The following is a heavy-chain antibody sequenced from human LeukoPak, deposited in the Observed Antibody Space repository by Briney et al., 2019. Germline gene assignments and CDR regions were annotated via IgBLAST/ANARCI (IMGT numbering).Heavy chain of an antibody. CDR3: AREEADYGIDY. V-gene: IGHV4-39*02. CDR2: IYYSGST. CDR1: GGSIRSSTSY. Sequence: PSETLSLTCTVSGGSIRSSTSYWGWIRQPPGKGLEWIGSIYYSGSTYYSPSLKSLVTMSVDTSKNQFSLKVRSVTAADTAVYYCAREEADYGIDYWGQGALVTVSS. J-gene: IGHJ4*02. D-gene: IGHD4-17*01.